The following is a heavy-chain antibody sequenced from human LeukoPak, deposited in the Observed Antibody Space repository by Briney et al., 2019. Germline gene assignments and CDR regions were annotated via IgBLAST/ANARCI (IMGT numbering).Heavy chain of an antibody. CDR1: GGTFSSYA. J-gene: IGHJ5*02. CDR3: ARDEGGSYGIDWSDP. CDR2: IIPILGIA. D-gene: IGHD1-26*01. Sequence: ASVKVSCKASGGTFSSYAISWVRQAPGQGLEWMGRIIPILGIANYAQKFQGRVTITADKSTSTAYMELSSLRSEDTAVYYCARDEGGSYGIDWSDPWGQGTLVTVSS. V-gene: IGHV1-69*04.